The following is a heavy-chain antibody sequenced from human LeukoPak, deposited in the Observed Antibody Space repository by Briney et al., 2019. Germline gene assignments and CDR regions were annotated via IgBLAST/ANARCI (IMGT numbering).Heavy chain of an antibody. D-gene: IGHD2-15*01. J-gene: IGHJ4*02. CDR1: GFTFSSYA. CDR3: AREDMRSPYFFDY. Sequence: GGSLRLSCAASGFTFSSYAMHWVRQAPGKGLEWVAVISYDGSNKYNADSVKGRFTISRDNSKNTLYLQMNSLRAEDRAVYYCAREDMRSPYFFDYWGQGTLVTVSS. V-gene: IGHV3-30-3*01. CDR2: ISYDGSNK.